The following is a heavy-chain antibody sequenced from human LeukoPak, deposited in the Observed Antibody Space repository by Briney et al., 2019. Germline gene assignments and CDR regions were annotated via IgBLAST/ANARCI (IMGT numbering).Heavy chain of an antibody. CDR2: ISYDGSNK. D-gene: IGHD6-13*01. V-gene: IGHV3-30*18. J-gene: IGHJ6*02. CDR1: GFTFSSYG. CDR3: AKGERYSSSWYKYYYYGMDV. Sequence: GRSLRVSCAASGFTFSSYGMHWVRQAPGKGLEWVAVISYDGSNKYYADSVKGRFTISRDNSKNTLYLQMNSLRAEDTAVYYCAKGERYSSSWYKYYYYGMDVWGQGTTVTVSS.